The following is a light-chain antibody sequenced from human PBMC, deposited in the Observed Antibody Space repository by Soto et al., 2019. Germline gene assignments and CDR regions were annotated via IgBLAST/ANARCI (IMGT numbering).Light chain of an antibody. CDR1: QSVSSN. Sequence: EIVMTQSPATLSVSPAERATLSCRASQSVSSNLAWYQQKPGQAPRLLIYGASTRATGIPARFSGSGSGTEFTLTISSLQSEDFAVYYCQQYNNWPFTFGGGTKVDIK. CDR3: QQYNNWPFT. J-gene: IGKJ4*01. V-gene: IGKV3-15*01. CDR2: GAS.